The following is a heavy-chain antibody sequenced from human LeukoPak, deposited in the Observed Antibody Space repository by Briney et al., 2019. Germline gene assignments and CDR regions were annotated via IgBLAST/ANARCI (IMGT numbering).Heavy chain of an antibody. J-gene: IGHJ6*02. V-gene: IGHV4-30-4*01. CDR1: GGSISSGDHY. Sequence: SETLSLTCTVSGGSISSGDHYWTWIRQPPGKGLEWIGHIYYSGSTNYKPSLKSRVTISINTSKNHFSLKLSSVTTADTAVYYCARDSVIDYGDYGGSAYGMDVWGQGTTVTVSS. CDR2: IYYSGST. D-gene: IGHD4-17*01. CDR3: ARDSVIDYGDYGGSAYGMDV.